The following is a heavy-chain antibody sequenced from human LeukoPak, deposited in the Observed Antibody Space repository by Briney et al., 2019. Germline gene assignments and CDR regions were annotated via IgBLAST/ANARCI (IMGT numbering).Heavy chain of an antibody. V-gene: IGHV3-21*06. CDR3: TTDLPVPSLVRGIIIYGLIDY. CDR1: GFTFSSIR. CDR2: ISADGGTT. Sequence: GGYLRLSCEATGFTFSSIRMNWVRQAPGKGVEWVSSISADGGTTYHAASVKGRFSTSRDNTESSLYLQMNSLRAEDTAVYYCTTDLPVPSLVRGIIIYGLIDYWGQGTLVTVSS. J-gene: IGHJ4*02. D-gene: IGHD3-10*01.